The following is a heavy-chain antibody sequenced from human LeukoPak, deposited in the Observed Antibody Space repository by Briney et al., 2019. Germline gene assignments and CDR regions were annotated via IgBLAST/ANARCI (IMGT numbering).Heavy chain of an antibody. V-gene: IGHV3-9*01. D-gene: IGHD2-15*01. CDR2: ISWNSGSI. CDR3: ARDLDCSGGSCPYYYYYMDV. Sequence: GGSLRLSCAASGFTFDDYAMHWVRQAPGKGLEWVSGISWNSGSIGYVDSVKGRFTISRDNAKNSLYLQMSSLRAEDTAVYYCARDLDCSGGSCPYYYYYMDVWGKGTTVTISS. CDR1: GFTFDDYA. J-gene: IGHJ6*03.